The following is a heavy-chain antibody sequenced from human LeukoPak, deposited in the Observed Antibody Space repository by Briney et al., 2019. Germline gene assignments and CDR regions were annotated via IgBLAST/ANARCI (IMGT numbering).Heavy chain of an antibody. CDR2: INTNTGNP. V-gene: IGHV7-4-1*02. CDR1: GYTFTSYD. CDR3: AREIFWVGVTTATFYYGMDV. Sequence: SVKVSCKASGYTFTSYDINWVRQATGQGLEWMGWINTNTGNPTYAQGFTGRFVFSLDTSVSTAYLQISSLKAEDTAVYYCAREIFWVGVTTATFYYGMDVWGQGTTVTVSS. D-gene: IGHD1-26*01. J-gene: IGHJ6*02.